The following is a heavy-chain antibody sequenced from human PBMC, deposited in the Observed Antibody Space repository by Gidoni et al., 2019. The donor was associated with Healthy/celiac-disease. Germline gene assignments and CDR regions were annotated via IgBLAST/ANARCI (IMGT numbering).Heavy chain of an antibody. CDR1: GFPFDCYA. J-gene: IGHJ6*02. CDR3: AKDKLGGSGSPDYYGMDV. V-gene: IGHV3-9*01. CDR2: ISWNSGSI. D-gene: IGHD3-10*01. Sequence: EVQLVESGGGLVQPGRSLRLSCAASGFPFDCYAMHWVRQAPGKGLEWVSGISWNSGSIGYADSVKGRFTISRDNAKNSLYLQMNSLRAEDTALYYCAKDKLGGSGSPDYYGMDVWGQGTTVTVSS.